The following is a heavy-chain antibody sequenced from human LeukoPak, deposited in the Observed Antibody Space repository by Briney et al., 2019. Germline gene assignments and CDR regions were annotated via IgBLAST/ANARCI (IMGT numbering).Heavy chain of an antibody. J-gene: IGHJ4*02. Sequence: GGSLRLSCAASGFTFSSYSMNWVRQAPGKGLEWVSYISSSSSTIYYADSVEGRFTISRDNAKNSLYLQMNSLRAEDTAVYYCARDSGYCSSTGCYVHYFDYWGQGTLVTVSS. V-gene: IGHV3-48*04. CDR1: GFTFSSYS. CDR2: ISSSSSTI. CDR3: ARDSGYCSSTGCYVHYFDY. D-gene: IGHD2-2*01.